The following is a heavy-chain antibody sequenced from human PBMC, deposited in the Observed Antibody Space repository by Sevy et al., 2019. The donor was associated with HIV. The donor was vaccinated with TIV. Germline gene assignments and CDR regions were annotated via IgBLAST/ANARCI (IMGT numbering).Heavy chain of an antibody. J-gene: IGHJ4*02. CDR2: ISSNGDST. Sequence: GGSLRLSCSASGFTFSYYAMHWVRQAPGKGLQYVSGISSNGDSTDYADPVKGRFTISRDNSKNTLYLQMSSLRAEDTAVYYCLKDLLRPVVVPAASFDYWGQGTLVTVSS. CDR1: GFTFSYYA. V-gene: IGHV3-64D*06. D-gene: IGHD2-2*01. CDR3: LKDLLRPVVVPAASFDY.